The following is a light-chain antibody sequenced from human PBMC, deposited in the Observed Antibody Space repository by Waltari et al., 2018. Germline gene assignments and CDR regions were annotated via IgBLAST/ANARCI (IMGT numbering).Light chain of an antibody. CDR1: QSISSY. J-gene: IGKJ1*01. Sequence: DIQMTQSPSSLSASVGDRVTITCRASQSISSYLNWYQQKPGKAPKLLIYAASSLQSGVPSRFSGSGSGTDFTLTISSLQPEDFAVYYCQQYGYSPRTFGQGTKVEIK. CDR2: AAS. CDR3: QQYGYSPRT. V-gene: IGKV1-39*01.